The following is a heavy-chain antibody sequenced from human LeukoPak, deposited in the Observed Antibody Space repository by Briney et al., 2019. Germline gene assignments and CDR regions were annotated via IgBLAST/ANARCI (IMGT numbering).Heavy chain of an antibody. J-gene: IGHJ3*02. CDR3: AKVWSMATGDAFDI. D-gene: IGHD5-24*01. CDR2: ISYDGSNK. CDR1: GFTFSRYW. Sequence: GGSLRLSCAASGFTFSRYWMTWVRQAPGKGLEWVAVISYDGSNKYYADSVKGRFTISRDNSKNTLYLQMNSLRAEDTAVYYCAKVWSMATGDAFDIWGQGTMVTVSS. V-gene: IGHV3-30*18.